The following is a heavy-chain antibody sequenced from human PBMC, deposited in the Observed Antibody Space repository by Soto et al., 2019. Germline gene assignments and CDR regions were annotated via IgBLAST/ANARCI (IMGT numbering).Heavy chain of an antibody. Sequence: QVQLLQSGAEVKKPGASVKVSCKASGYTFTNYGITWMRQAPGQGLEWMGWISAYNGNTHYTQRLQGRVTMTTDTSTNTAYMELRGLRSDDTAVYYGARVRQLVGYFYYYMDVWGKGTTVTVSS. D-gene: IGHD6-6*01. V-gene: IGHV1-18*01. CDR3: ARVRQLVGYFYYYMDV. CDR2: ISAYNGNT. CDR1: GYTFTNYG. J-gene: IGHJ6*03.